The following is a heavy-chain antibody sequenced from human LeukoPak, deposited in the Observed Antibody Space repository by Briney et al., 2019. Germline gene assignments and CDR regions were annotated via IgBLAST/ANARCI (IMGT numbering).Heavy chain of an antibody. CDR3: ARSFEEMATTSGFDT. J-gene: IGHJ5*02. D-gene: IGHD5-24*01. CDR1: GYSFTSYW. V-gene: IGHV5-51*01. Sequence: GESLKISCKGSGYSFTSYWIGWVRQMPGKGLEWMGIIYPGDSDTRYSPSFQGQVTISADKSISTAYLQWSSLKASDTAMYYCARSFEEMATTSGFDTWGQGTLVTVSS. CDR2: IYPGDSDT.